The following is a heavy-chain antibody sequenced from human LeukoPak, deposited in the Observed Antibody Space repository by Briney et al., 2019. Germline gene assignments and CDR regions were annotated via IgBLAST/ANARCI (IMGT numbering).Heavy chain of an antibody. Sequence: VGSLRLSCAASGFTFSSYAMSWVRQAPGKGLEWVSAISVSSGYTYYADSVQGRFTITRDNSQNPLYLKMNSLRAEDTAGYYCAKRGTIAAAGYYFDYWGQGTLVTVSS. CDR3: AKRGTIAAAGYYFDY. D-gene: IGHD6-13*01. V-gene: IGHV3-23*01. CDR1: GFTFSSYA. J-gene: IGHJ4*02. CDR2: ISVSSGYT.